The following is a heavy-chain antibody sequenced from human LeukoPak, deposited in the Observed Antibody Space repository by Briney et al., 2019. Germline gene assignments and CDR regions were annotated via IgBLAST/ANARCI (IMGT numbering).Heavy chain of an antibody. D-gene: IGHD6-19*01. CDR3: ARGWTIAVAGQGAFDI. V-gene: IGHV3-48*01. CDR1: GFTFSSYS. J-gene: IGHJ3*02. CDR2: ISSSSSTI. Sequence: GGSLRLSCAASGFTFSSYSMNWVRQAPGKGLEWVSYISSSSSTIYYADSVKSRFTISRDNAKNSLYLQMNSLRAEDTAVYYCARGWTIAVAGQGAFDIWGQGTMVTVSS.